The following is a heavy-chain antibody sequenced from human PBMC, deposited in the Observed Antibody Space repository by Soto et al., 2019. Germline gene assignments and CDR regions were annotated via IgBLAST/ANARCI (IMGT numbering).Heavy chain of an antibody. V-gene: IGHV4-39*01. CDR1: GGSITSSSYY. J-gene: IGHJ4*02. CDR3: ASPAGADHTFDY. Sequence: QLQLQESGPGLVKPSETLSLTCAVSGGSITSSSYYWGWIRQAPGRGLEWIGTIYYRGSTYYNPSLASRVSISADTSKNQLSLNLGSVTAADTAVYYCASPAGADHTFDYWGQGILVTVSS. CDR2: IYYRGST.